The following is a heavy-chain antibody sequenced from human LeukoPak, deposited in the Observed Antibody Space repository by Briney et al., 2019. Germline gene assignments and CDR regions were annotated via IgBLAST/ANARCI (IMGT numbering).Heavy chain of an antibody. J-gene: IGHJ4*02. D-gene: IGHD2-8*01. Sequence: GGSLRLSCAASGFTLSSYWMHWVRQAPGKGLVWFSRISSDGRRTSYAESVKGRFTISRDNAKNTLYLQMNSLRAEDTAVYYCARDPCTNGVCFIDYWGQGNLVTVSS. CDR3: ARDPCTNGVCFIDY. CDR1: GFTLSSYW. CDR2: ISSDGRRT. V-gene: IGHV3-74*01.